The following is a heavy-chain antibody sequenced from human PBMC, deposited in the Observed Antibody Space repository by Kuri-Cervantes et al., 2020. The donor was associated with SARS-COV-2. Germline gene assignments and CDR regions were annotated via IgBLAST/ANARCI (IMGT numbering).Heavy chain of an antibody. Sequence: ASVKVSCKASGYTFTSYYMHWVRQAPGQGLEWMGIINPSGGSTSYAQKFQGRVTMTRDTSTSTVYMELSSLRSEDTAVYYCAREPTRDIVVVPAAPLDYWGQGTRGTVSS. V-gene: IGHV1-46*03. J-gene: IGHJ4*02. D-gene: IGHD2-2*01. CDR1: GYTFTSYY. CDR3: AREPTRDIVVVPAAPLDY. CDR2: INPSGGST.